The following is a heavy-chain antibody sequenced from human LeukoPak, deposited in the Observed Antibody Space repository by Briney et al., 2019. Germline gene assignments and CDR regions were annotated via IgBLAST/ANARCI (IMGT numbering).Heavy chain of an antibody. CDR1: GGSLSGYY. D-gene: IGHD3-16*01. CDR2: IYYSGST. CDR3: ARGPAYGPLDY. V-gene: IGHV4-59*01. Sequence: SETLSLTCAVYGGSLSGYYWSWIRQPPGKGLEWIGYIYYSGSTNYNPSLKSRVTISVDTSKNQFSLKLSSVTAADTAVYYCARGPAYGPLDYWGQGTLVTVSS. J-gene: IGHJ4*02.